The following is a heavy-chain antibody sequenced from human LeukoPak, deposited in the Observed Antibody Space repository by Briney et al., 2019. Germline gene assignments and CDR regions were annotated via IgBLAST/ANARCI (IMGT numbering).Heavy chain of an antibody. CDR2: IIPILGTA. V-gene: IGHV1-69*13. CDR1: GGTFSSYA. J-gene: IGHJ6*02. Sequence: ASVKVSCKASGGTFSSYAISWVRQAPGQGLEWMGGIIPILGTANYAQKFQGRVTITADESTSTAYMELSSLRSEDTAVYYCATPAVAGQIYYYGMDVWGQGTTVTVSS. CDR3: ATPAVAGQIYYYGMDV. D-gene: IGHD6-19*01.